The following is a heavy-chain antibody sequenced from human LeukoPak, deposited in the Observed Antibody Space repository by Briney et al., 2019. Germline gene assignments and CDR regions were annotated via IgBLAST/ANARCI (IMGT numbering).Heavy chain of an antibody. CDR3: AREITVTRPFDY. CDR1: GGSISSGGYY. D-gene: IGHD4-17*01. Sequence: PSETLSLTCTVSGGSISSGGYYWSRIRQHPGKGLEWIGYIYYSGSTYYNPSLKSRVTISVDTSKNQFSLKLSSVTAADTAVYYCAREITVTRPFDYWGQGTLVTVSS. V-gene: IGHV4-31*03. CDR2: IYYSGST. J-gene: IGHJ4*02.